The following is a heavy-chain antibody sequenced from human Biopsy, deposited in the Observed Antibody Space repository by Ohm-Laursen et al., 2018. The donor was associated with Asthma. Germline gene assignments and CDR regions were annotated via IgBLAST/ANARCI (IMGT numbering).Heavy chain of an antibody. J-gene: IGHJ4*02. CDR1: GGTFNTYV. V-gene: IGHV1-69*13. D-gene: IGHD2-2*01. Sequence: GASVKVSCKSLGGTFNTYVIGWVRQAPGQGLEWVGGINSVFGTTTYPQKFQDRVTITADDSTSTVYMELNSLRSEDTAVYYCARKAGSCISRTCYSLDFWGQGTLVTVSS. CDR2: INSVFGTT. CDR3: ARKAGSCISRTCYSLDF.